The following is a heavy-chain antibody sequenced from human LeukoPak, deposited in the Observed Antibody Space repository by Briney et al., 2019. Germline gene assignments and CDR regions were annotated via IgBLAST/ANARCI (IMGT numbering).Heavy chain of an antibody. V-gene: IGHV3-23*01. D-gene: IGHD5-18*01. CDR3: ARQAYTTMAYIDY. CDR2: ISGSGGTT. Sequence: GGSLRLSCAASGFTFKNYALSWVRQAPGKGLEWVSVISGSGGTTYYADSVEGRFTISRDNSKNTVFLQMNSLRAGDTAVYYCARQAYTTMAYIDYWGQGTLVTVSS. J-gene: IGHJ4*02. CDR1: GFTFKNYA.